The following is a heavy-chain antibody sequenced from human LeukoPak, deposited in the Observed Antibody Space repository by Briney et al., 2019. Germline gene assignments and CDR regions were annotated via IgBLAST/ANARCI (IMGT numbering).Heavy chain of an antibody. D-gene: IGHD5-12*01. CDR3: AKEKTGYRRFDY. J-gene: IGHJ4*02. CDR1: GFTFSSYW. Sequence: PGGSLRLSCAASGFTFSSYWMSWVRQAPGKGLEWVANIKQGGSEKYYVDSVKGRFTISRDNSKNTLYLQMNSLRAEDTAVYYCAKEKTGYRRFDYWGQGTLVTVSS. V-gene: IGHV3-7*03. CDR2: IKQGGSEK.